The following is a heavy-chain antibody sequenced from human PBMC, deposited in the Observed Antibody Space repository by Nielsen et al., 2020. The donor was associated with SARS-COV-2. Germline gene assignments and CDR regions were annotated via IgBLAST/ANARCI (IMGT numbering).Heavy chain of an antibody. V-gene: IGHV3-33*01. J-gene: IGHJ6*02. Sequence: GESLKISCAASGFTFSNYGMHWVRQAPGKGLEWVAVIWYDGSNKYYADSVKGRFTISRDNSKNTLYLQMNSLRAEDTAVYYCARDRDIVLMVYAPGSLGMDVWGQGTTVTSP. CDR1: GFTFSNYG. CDR2: IWYDGSNK. D-gene: IGHD2-8*01. CDR3: ARDRDIVLMVYAPGSLGMDV.